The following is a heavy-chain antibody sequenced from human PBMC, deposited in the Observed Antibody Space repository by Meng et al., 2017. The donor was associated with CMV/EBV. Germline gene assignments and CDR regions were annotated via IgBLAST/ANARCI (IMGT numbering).Heavy chain of an antibody. CDR3: VRVPYCSSTSCYST. D-gene: IGHD2-2*01. Sequence: GESLKISCAASGFTFSSYWMHWVRQAPGKGLVWVSRINSDGSSTSYADSVKGRFTISRDNAKNTLYLQMNSLRAEDTAVYYCVRVPYCSSTSCYSTWGQGTTVTVSS. V-gene: IGHV3-74*01. CDR2: INSDGSST. J-gene: IGHJ6*02. CDR1: GFTFSSYW.